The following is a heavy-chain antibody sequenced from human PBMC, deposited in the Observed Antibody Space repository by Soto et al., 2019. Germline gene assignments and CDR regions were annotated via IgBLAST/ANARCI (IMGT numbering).Heavy chain of an antibody. CDR3: ARGVLYYYDSSGYPHWFDP. CDR1: GFTFSSYD. CDR2: ISSSGSII. J-gene: IGHJ5*02. V-gene: IGHV3-48*03. Sequence: ESGGGLVQPGGSLRLSCAASGFTFSSYDMNWVRQAPGKGLEWVSYISSSGSIIYYADSVKGRFTISRDNAKNSLYLQMNRLRAEDTAVYYCARGVLYYYDSSGYPHWFDPWGQGTLVIVSS. D-gene: IGHD3-22*01.